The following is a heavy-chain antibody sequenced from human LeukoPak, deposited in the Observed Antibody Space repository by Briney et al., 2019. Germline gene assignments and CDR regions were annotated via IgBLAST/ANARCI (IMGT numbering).Heavy chain of an antibody. CDR2: IYYSGST. J-gene: IGHJ5*02. V-gene: IGHV4-59*12. CDR1: GGSISSYY. CDR3: ARDQDYYDSSGYSQKGFDP. Sequence: SETLSLTCTVSGGSISSYYWSWIRQPPGKGLEWIGYIYYSGSTYYNPSLKSRVTISVDTSKNQFSLKLSSVTAADTAVYYCARDQDYYDSSGYSQKGFDPWGQGTLVTVSS. D-gene: IGHD3-22*01.